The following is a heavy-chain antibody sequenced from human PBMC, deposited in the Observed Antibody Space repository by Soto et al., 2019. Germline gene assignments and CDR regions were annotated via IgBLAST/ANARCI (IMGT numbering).Heavy chain of an antibody. CDR2: INPNSGGT. D-gene: IGHD2-8*01. CDR1: GYTFTGYD. Sequence: ASVKVSCKASGYTFTGYDMHWVRQAPGQGLEWMGWINPNSGGTSYAQKFQGWVTMTRDTSISTAYMELSRLRSDDTAVYYCARDLKDVGYCTNGVCYTFDYWGQGTLVTVSS. CDR3: ARDLKDVGYCTNGVCYTFDY. J-gene: IGHJ4*02. V-gene: IGHV1-2*04.